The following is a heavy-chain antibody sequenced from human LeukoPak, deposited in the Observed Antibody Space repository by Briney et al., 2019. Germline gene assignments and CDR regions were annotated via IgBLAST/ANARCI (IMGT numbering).Heavy chain of an antibody. CDR3: ARDEYNGAFDI. Sequence: SETLSLTCTVSGGSISSYYWSWIRQPPGKGLEWIGYIYYSGSTNYNPSLKSRVTISVDTSKNQFSLKLSSVTAADTAVYYCARDEYNGAFDIWGQGTMVTVSS. J-gene: IGHJ3*02. V-gene: IGHV4-59*01. CDR2: IYYSGST. D-gene: IGHD1-1*01. CDR1: GGSISSYY.